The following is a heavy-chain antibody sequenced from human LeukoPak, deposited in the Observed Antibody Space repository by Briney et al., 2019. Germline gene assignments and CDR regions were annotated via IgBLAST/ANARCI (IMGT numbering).Heavy chain of an antibody. CDR1: GFIFKKYW. V-gene: IGHV3-7*01. Sequence: PGGSLRLSCAASGFIFKKYWMNWVRQVPGKRLERLANIKEDGSETYYADSVKGRFTISRDNPKNLLFLQINSLRVEDTAVYYCARETPRRGETRDGYRWGQGTVVTVSS. D-gene: IGHD5-24*01. CDR2: IKEDGSET. CDR3: ARETPRRGETRDGYR. J-gene: IGHJ4*02.